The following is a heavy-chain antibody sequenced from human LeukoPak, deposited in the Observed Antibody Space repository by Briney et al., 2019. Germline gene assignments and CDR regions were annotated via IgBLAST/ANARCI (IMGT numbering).Heavy chain of an antibody. Sequence: SETLSLTCNVSDGSSSRYYWSWIRQPPGKGLEWIGYIYSSGSTNYNPSLKSRVTLSVDTSKNQLSLKLNSVTAADTAVYYCARHVSYTGDAFDIWGQGTMVTVSS. CDR3: ARHVSYTGDAFDI. J-gene: IGHJ3*02. CDR2: IYSSGST. D-gene: IGHD1-26*01. V-gene: IGHV4-59*08. CDR1: DGSSSRYY.